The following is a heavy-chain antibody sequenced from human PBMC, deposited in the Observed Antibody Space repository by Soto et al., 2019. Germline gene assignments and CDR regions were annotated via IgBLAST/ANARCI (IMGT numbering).Heavy chain of an antibody. CDR2: IGGGDGST. Sequence: EVQLLESGGGLVQPGGSLRLSCAASGFTFINYAMSWVRQAPGKGLEWVSTIGGGDGSTYYADSVKGRCTISRDNTKNSLYLQMNSLRAEDTAVYYCARESSNTSSSNPGYFDYWGQGTLVTVSS. D-gene: IGHD2-2*01. CDR3: ARESSNTSSSNPGYFDY. J-gene: IGHJ4*02. CDR1: GFTFINYA. V-gene: IGHV3-23*01.